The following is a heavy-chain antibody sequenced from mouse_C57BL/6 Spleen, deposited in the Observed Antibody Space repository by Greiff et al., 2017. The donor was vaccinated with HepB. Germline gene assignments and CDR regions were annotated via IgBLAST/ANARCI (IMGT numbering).Heavy chain of an antibody. J-gene: IGHJ4*01. CDR2: IHPNSGST. CDR3: ARHGSSPYYAMDY. CDR1: GYTFTSYW. Sequence: VQLQQPGAELVKPGASVKLSCKASGYTFTSYWMHWVKQRPGQGLEWIGMIHPNSGSTNYNEKFKSKATLTVDKSSSTAYMQLSSLTSEDSAVYYCARHGSSPYYAMDYWGQGTSVTVSS. V-gene: IGHV1-64*01. D-gene: IGHD1-1*01.